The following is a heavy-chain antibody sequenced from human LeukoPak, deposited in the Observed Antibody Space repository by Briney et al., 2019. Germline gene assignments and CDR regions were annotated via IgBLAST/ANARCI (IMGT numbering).Heavy chain of an antibody. CDR2: ISSFSGTI. CDR3: VKGGWCDD. CDR1: GITFSSYS. V-gene: IGHV3-48*01. Sequence: GGSLRLSCVASGITFSSYSMNWVRQAPGKGLEWVSYISSFSGTINYADSVKGRFTISRDNAKNSLYLQMNSLRAEDTAVYYCVKGGWCDDWGQGTLVTVSS. J-gene: IGHJ5*02. D-gene: IGHD3-16*01.